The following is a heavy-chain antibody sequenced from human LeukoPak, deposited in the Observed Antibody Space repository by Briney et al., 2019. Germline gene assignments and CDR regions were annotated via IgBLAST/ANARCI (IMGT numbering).Heavy chain of an antibody. CDR2: ISGSGGST. V-gene: IGHV3-23*01. CDR3: AKDRHAPGRYCSSTSCFPFDS. CDR1: GFTFSSYA. J-gene: IGHJ5*01. Sequence: GGSLRLSCAASGFTFSSYAMSWVRQAPGKGLEWVSAISGSGGSTYYADSVKGRFTISKDNTKNTLYLQMNSLRAEDTAVYYCAKDRHAPGRYCSSTSCFPFDSWGQGTLVTVSS. D-gene: IGHD2-2*01.